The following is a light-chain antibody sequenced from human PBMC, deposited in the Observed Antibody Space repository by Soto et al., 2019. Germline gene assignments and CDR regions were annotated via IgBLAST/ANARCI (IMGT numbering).Light chain of an antibody. CDR1: SSDVGAYHF. V-gene: IGLV2-14*01. CDR3: SSYTSSNAPYV. Sequence: SALTQPASVSWSLGQSITMSCTGSSSDVGAYHFVSLYQHHPGKGAKRILYEVIARTSGACSRFSSSKSGNTASLTISGLQADDEANYYCSSYTSSNAPYVFGTGTNVTVL. J-gene: IGLJ1*01. CDR2: EVI.